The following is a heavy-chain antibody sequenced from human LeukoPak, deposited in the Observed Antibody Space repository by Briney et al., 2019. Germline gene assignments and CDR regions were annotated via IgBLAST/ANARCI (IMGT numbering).Heavy chain of an antibody. V-gene: IGHV5-51*01. D-gene: IGHD3-22*01. Sequence: GESLKISCKGSGYSFTSYWIGWVRQMPGKGLEWMGIIYPGYSDTRYSPSFQGQVTISADKSISTAYLQWSSLKASDTAMYYCARHSGDYYDPQDAFDIWGQGTMVTVPS. CDR1: GYSFTSYW. CDR3: ARHSGDYYDPQDAFDI. CDR2: IYPGYSDT. J-gene: IGHJ3*02.